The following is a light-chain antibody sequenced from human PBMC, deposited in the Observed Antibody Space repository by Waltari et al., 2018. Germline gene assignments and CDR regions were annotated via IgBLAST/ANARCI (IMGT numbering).Light chain of an antibody. CDR2: AAS. CDR3: QKYNSAPQT. J-gene: IGKJ1*01. V-gene: IGKV1-27*01. Sequence: DIQMTQSPSSLSASVGDRVTITGRASQGISNYLAWYQHKPGKVTKRLIYAASTLQSVVPSRFSGSGSGTDFTLTISSLQPEDVATYYCQKYNSAPQTFGQGTKVEIK. CDR1: QGISNY.